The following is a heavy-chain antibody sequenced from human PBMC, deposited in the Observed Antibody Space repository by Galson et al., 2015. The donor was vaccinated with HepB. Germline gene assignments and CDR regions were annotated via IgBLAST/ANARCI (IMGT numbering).Heavy chain of an antibody. CDR2: IHHSGTI. CDR3: ARDVAGHLDY. V-gene: IGHV4-38-2*02. Sequence: ETLSLTCTVSGYSIRSGYYWGWIRQPPGKGLEWIGSIHHSGTIYQNPSLKSRLTISVDTSKNQFSLKLNSVTAADTAVYYCARDVAGHLDYWGQGTLVTVSS. D-gene: IGHD6-19*01. CDR1: GYSIRSGYY. J-gene: IGHJ4*02.